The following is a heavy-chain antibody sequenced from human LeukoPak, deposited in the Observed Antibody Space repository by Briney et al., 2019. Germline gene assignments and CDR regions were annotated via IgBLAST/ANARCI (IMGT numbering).Heavy chain of an antibody. CDR1: GFTFSSYE. J-gene: IGHJ4*02. Sequence: GGSLRLSCAASGFTFSSYEMNWVRQAPGKGLEWVSYISSSGSTIYYADSVKGRFTISRDNAKNSLYLQMNSLRVEDTAVYYCARGAGSSWYFYFDYWGQGTLVTVSS. V-gene: IGHV3-48*03. CDR3: ARGAGSSWYFYFDY. D-gene: IGHD6-13*01. CDR2: ISSSGSTI.